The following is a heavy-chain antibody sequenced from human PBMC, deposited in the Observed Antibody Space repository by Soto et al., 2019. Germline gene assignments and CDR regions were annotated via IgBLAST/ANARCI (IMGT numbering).Heavy chain of an antibody. CDR3: AGHHSGYSSAWRNYFYYHGLAV. CDR2: ISYTGST. Sequence: QLQLQQSGPGLVKPSETLSLTCTVSGGSISSSTYYWGWIRQPPGKGLEWIGTISYTGSTYYDPPLKSRLTISVDTSKNHFSLKLNSVTAADTAVYYCAGHHSGYSSAWRNYFYYHGLAVWGQGTTVTVSS. J-gene: IGHJ6*02. V-gene: IGHV4-39*01. CDR1: GGSISSSTYY. D-gene: IGHD6-19*01.